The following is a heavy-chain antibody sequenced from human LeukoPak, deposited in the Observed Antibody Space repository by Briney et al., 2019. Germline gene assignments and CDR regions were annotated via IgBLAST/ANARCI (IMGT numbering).Heavy chain of an antibody. D-gene: IGHD3-22*01. CDR3: ARAIGYYYDSSGYYFDY. Sequence: PSETLSLTCTVSGGSISSSSYYWGWIRQPPGKGLEWIGYIYYSGSTYYNPSLKSRVTISVDTSKNQFSLKLSSVTAADTAVYYCARAIGYYYDSSGYYFDYWGQGTLVTVSS. CDR1: GGSISSSSYY. CDR2: IYYSGST. V-gene: IGHV4-31*03. J-gene: IGHJ4*02.